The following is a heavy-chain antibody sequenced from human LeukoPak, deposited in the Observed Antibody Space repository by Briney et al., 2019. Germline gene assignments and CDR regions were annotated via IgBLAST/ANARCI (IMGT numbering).Heavy chain of an antibody. CDR1: GGTFSSYA. V-gene: IGHV1-69*13. CDR2: IIPIFGTA. Sequence: SVKVSCKASGGTFSSYAISWVRQAPGQGLEWMGGIIPIFGTANYAQKFQGRVTITADESTSTAYMELSSLRSEDTAVYYCARQTYSSGWSAEYFQHWGQGTLVTVSS. CDR3: ARQTYSSGWSAEYFQH. J-gene: IGHJ1*01. D-gene: IGHD6-19*01.